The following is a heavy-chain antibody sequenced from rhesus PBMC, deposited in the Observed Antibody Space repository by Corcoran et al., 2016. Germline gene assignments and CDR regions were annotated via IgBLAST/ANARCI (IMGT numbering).Heavy chain of an antibody. CDR1: GSSISSGYD. J-gene: IGHJ4*01. Sequence: QVQLQESGPGLVKPSETLSLTCAVSGSSISSGYDWSWIRQPPGKGLEWIWYVGGGSACTKYNPSLKSRVTVSKDTSKNPFSLKLTSVTAADTAVYYCARRGYSYSFDYWGQGVLVTVSS. CDR3: ARRGYSYSFDY. D-gene: IGHD5-12*01. CDR2: VGGGSACT. V-gene: IGHV4-127*01.